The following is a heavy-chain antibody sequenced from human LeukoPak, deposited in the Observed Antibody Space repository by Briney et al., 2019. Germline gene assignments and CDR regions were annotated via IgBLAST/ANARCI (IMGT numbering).Heavy chain of an antibody. CDR2: INLNSGGP. J-gene: IGHJ5*02. CDR3: ARGPTTIAAAGNCFDL. V-gene: IGHV1-2*02. Sequence: SVTVSCKPSRYTFTGYYMHWVRQAPRQGVKWMEWINLNSGGPNYAPHSQGRVTITRDTSISTAPMKRTRLRSDDPAVYYCARGPTTIAAAGNCFDLWGQGTLVTVSS. D-gene: IGHD6-13*01. CDR1: RYTFTGYY.